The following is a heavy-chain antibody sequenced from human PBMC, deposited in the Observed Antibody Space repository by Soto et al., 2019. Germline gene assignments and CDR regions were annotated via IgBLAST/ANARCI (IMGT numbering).Heavy chain of an antibody. V-gene: IGHV1-69*02. Sequence: QVQLVQSGAEVKKPGSSVKVSCKASGGTFSSYTISWVRQAPGQGLEWMGRIIPILGIANYAQKFQGRVTITADKSPSTAYMELSSLRSEYTAVYYCASLYYDSSGYPPVDYWGQGTLVTVSS. CDR2: IIPILGIA. D-gene: IGHD3-22*01. CDR1: GGTFSSYT. J-gene: IGHJ4*02. CDR3: ASLYYDSSGYPPVDY.